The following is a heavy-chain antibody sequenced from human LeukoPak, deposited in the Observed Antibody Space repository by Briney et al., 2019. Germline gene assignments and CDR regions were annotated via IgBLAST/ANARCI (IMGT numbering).Heavy chain of an antibody. CDR1: GLILRGHA. Sequence: GGSLTLSCEASGLILRGHAMSWVRQAPGRGLEWVSHITGSSGTIYYADSVKGRFTISRDNARNSLYLQMNSLRAEDTAIYYCARSGGHYKPFDYWGQGTLVTVSS. D-gene: IGHD2-21*02. CDR3: ARSGGHYKPFDY. CDR2: ITGSSGTI. V-gene: IGHV3-48*04. J-gene: IGHJ4*02.